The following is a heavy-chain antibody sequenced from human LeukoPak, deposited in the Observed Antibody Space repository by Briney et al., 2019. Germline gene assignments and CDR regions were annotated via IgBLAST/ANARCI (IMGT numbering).Heavy chain of an antibody. D-gene: IGHD3-3*02. CDR3: AIYRGLPEYFQH. CDR2: INHSGST. CDR1: GGSFSGYY. J-gene: IGHJ1*01. Sequence: SETLSLTCAVYGGSFSGYYLSWIRQPPGKGLEWIGEINHSGSTNYNPSLKSRVTISVDTSKNQFSLKLSSVTAAHTAVSYCAIYRGLPEYFQHLGQGTLVTVPS. V-gene: IGHV4-34*01.